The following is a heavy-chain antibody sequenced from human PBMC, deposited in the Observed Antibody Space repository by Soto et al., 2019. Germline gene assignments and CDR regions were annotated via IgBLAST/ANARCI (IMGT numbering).Heavy chain of an antibody. CDR3: PKERRYSFAAFEI. CDR1: GFTFNFFG. V-gene: IGHV3-30*18. D-gene: IGHD5-12*01. CDR2: ISYDGSEK. Sequence: QEQLVESGGGVVQAGRSLRLSCAASGFTFNFFGMHWVRQAPGKGLEWVAVISYDGSEKYYADSVKLRFTMSRDNSKNMVYLEMSSLRPEDTSVYYCPKERRYSFAAFEIWGHGTMVTVSS. J-gene: IGHJ3*02.